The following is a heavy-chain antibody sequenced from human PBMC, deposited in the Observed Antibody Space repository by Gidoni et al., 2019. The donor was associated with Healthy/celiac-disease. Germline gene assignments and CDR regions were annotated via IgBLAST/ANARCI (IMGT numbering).Heavy chain of an antibody. D-gene: IGHD6-6*01. Sequence: QVQLVVSGGGVVQPGRSLRLSCAASGFTFSSYGLHWVRQAPGKGLEWVAVIWYDGSNQYYADSVKGRFTISRDNSKNTLYLQMNSLRAEDTAVYYCARDVEEQLAPYYYYGMDVWGQGTTVTVSS. CDR3: ARDVEEQLAPYYYYGMDV. V-gene: IGHV3-33*01. CDR1: GFTFSSYG. CDR2: IWYDGSNQ. J-gene: IGHJ6*02.